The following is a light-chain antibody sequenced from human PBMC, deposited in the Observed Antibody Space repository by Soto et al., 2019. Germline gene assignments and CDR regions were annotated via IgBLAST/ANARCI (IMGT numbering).Light chain of an antibody. CDR1: QGIRRY. Sequence: IPLTQSPSSLSASVGVRVTITCRASQGIRRYLAWYQQKPGKAPKLLIYAASSLQSGVPSRFSGSGSGTDFTLIISHLQPEDFATYYSQQRNSYPRYTFGQGNKLEIK. J-gene: IGKJ2*01. V-gene: IGKV1-9*01. CDR3: QQRNSYPRYT. CDR2: AAS.